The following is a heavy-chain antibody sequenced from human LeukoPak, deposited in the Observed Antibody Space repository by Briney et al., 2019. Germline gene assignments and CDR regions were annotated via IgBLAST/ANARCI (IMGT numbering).Heavy chain of an antibody. CDR1: EFTFSNYG. Sequence: PGGSLRLSCAASEFTFSNYGMSWVRQAPGKGLEWVSAISGSGDYTYYADSVEGRSTISRDNSKNTLYLQMNSLRAEDTAVYYCAKDRSTSAYSSSWYNWFDPWGQGTLVTVSS. V-gene: IGHV3-23*01. CDR3: AKDRSTSAYSSSWYNWFDP. J-gene: IGHJ5*02. CDR2: ISGSGDYT. D-gene: IGHD6-13*01.